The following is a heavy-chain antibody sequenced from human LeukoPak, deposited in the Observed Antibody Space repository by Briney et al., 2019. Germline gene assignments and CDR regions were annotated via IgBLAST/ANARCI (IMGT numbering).Heavy chain of an antibody. J-gene: IGHJ3*02. V-gene: IGHV4-30-4*08. D-gene: IGHD4-11*01. CDR2: IYYSGST. Sequence: SETLSLTCTVSGGSISGGDYYWRWIRQPPGKGLEWIGYIYYSGSTYYNPSLKSRVTISVDTSKNQFSLKLSSVTAADTAVYYCARDGGEGRLGDAFDIWGQGTMVTVSS. CDR3: ARDGGEGRLGDAFDI. CDR1: GGSISGGDYY.